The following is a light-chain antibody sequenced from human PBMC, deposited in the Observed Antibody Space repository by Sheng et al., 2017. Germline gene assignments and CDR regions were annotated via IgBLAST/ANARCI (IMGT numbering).Light chain of an antibody. Sequence: DIVMTQSPDSLAVSLGERATINYKSSQSVLYNSNNKNYLAWYQRKPGQPPKLLFYWASTRESGVPDRFSASGSGTDFTLTISSLQTEDVALYFCQQYYDTPSFGQGTRLEI. V-gene: IGKV4-1*01. J-gene: IGKJ2*01. CDR2: WAS. CDR1: QSVLYNSNNKNY. CDR3: QQYYDTPS.